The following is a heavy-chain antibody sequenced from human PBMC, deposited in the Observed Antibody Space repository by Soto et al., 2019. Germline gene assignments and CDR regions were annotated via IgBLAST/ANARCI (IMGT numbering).Heavy chain of an antibody. V-gene: IGHV3-23*01. CDR1: GFTFSSYA. D-gene: IGHD3-9*01. CDR3: AKERYDILTGYYSPGAFDI. J-gene: IGHJ3*02. CDR2: ISGSGGNT. Sequence: GGSLRLSCAASGFTFSSYAMNWVRQAPGRGLEWVSTISGSGGNTYYVDSVKGRFTISRDNSKNTLYLQMNSLRAEDTAVYYSAKERYDILTGYYSPGAFDIWGQGTMVTVSS.